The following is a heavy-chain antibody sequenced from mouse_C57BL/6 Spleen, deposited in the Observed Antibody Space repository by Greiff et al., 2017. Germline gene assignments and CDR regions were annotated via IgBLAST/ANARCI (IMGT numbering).Heavy chain of an antibody. CDR3: ARGGDYGNYVDWFAY. V-gene: IGHV1-69*01. CDR1: GYTFTSYW. Sequence: QVQLQQPGAELVMPGASVKLSCKASGYTFTSYWMHWVKQRPGQGLEWIGEIDPSDSYTNYNQKFKGKSTLTVDKSSSTAYMQLSSLTSEDSAVYYCARGGDYGNYVDWFAYWGQGTLVTVSA. D-gene: IGHD2-1*01. CDR2: IDPSDSYT. J-gene: IGHJ3*01.